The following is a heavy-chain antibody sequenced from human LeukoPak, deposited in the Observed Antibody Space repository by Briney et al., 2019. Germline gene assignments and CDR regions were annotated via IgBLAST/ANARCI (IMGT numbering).Heavy chain of an antibody. CDR3: AKDKAPLYSGYDWDLDF. Sequence: SLKISCAASGFTFHQYAIHWVRQVPGKGLEWVSGISWNSASIGYADSVKGRFTISRDNAKNSVYLQMNSLRAEDTALYYCAKDKAPLYSGYDWDLDFWGQGTLVTVSS. D-gene: IGHD5-12*01. J-gene: IGHJ4*02. CDR1: GFTFHQYA. V-gene: IGHV3-9*01. CDR2: ISWNSASI.